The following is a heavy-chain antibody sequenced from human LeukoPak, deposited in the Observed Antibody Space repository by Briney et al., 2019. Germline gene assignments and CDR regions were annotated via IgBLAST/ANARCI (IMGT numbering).Heavy chain of an antibody. CDR2: IYHSGST. D-gene: IGHD2-8*01. V-gene: IGHV4-30-2*01. CDR1: GGSIGSGGYS. Sequence: PSEPLSLTCAVSGGSIGSGGYSWSWIRQPPGKGLEWIGYIYHSGSTYYNPSLKSRVTISVDRSKNQFSLKLSSVTAADTAVYYCARGVDCTNGVCYTHWFDPWGQGTLVTVSS. CDR3: ARGVDCTNGVCYTHWFDP. J-gene: IGHJ5*02.